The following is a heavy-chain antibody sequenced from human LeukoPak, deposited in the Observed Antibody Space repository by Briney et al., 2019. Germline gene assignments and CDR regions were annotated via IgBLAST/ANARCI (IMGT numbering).Heavy chain of an antibody. V-gene: IGHV3-48*01. CDR3: AKDRLSGYDTLDY. J-gene: IGHJ4*02. CDR2: ISSSSSTI. Sequence: GRSLRLSCVASGFTFSTYAMHWVRQPPGKGLEWVSYISSSSSTIYYADSVKGRFTISRDNAKNSLYLQMNSLRAEDTAVYYCAKDRLSGYDTLDYWGQGTLVTVSS. D-gene: IGHD5-12*01. CDR1: GFTFSTYA.